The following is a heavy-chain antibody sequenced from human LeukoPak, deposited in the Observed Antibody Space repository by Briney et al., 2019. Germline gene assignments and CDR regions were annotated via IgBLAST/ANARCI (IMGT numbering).Heavy chain of an antibody. V-gene: IGHV3-48*01. D-gene: IGHD6-6*01. CDR1: GFTFSSYS. J-gene: IGHJ6*02. CDR2: ISSSSSTI. CDR3: ARDGSIAARQPDV. Sequence: GGSLRFSCAASGFTFSSYSMNWVRQAPGKGLEWVSYISSSSSTIYYADSVKGRFTISRDNAKNSLYLQMNSLRAEDTAVYYCARDGSIAARQPDVWGQGTTVTVSS.